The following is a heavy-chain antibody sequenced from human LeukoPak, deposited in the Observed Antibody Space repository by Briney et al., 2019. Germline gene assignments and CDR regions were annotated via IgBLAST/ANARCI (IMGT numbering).Heavy chain of an antibody. CDR2: IYYSGST. V-gene: IGHV4-31*03. CDR3: AREYYDILTGYFNWFDP. J-gene: IGHJ5*02. Sequence: SETLSLTCTVSRGSICSGGYYWSWIPQHPGKGLEWIVYIYYSGSTYYNPSLKSRVTISLYTSTIQFSLKLSSVTAADTPACFCAREYYDILTGYFNWFDPWGQGTLVAVS. D-gene: IGHD3-9*01. CDR1: RGSICSGGYY.